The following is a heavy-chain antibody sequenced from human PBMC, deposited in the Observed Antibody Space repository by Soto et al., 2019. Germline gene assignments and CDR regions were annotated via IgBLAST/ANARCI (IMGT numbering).Heavy chain of an antibody. CDR2: ISAYNGNT. D-gene: IGHD3-3*01. CDR1: GYTFTSYG. CDR3: ARDVTQMTIFGVVTPNWFDP. J-gene: IGHJ5*02. Sequence: ASVKVSCKASGYTFTSYGISWVRQAPGQGLEWMGWISAYNGNTNYAQKLQGRVTMTTDTSTSTAYMELRSLRSDDTAVYYCARDVTQMTIFGVVTPNWFDPWGQGTLVTVSS. V-gene: IGHV1-18*01.